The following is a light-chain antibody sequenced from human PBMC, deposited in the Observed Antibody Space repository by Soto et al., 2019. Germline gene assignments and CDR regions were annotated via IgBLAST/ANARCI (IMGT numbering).Light chain of an antibody. Sequence: QSALTQPASVSGSPGQSITISCTGTNSDVGGSHFVSWYQQYPGKAPKLMIFEVTHWPSGVSDRFSGSKSANTASLIISGLQAEDEADYYCSSFTSASRFVFGTGTKVTVL. J-gene: IGLJ1*01. CDR2: EVT. CDR3: SSFTSASRFV. V-gene: IGLV2-14*01. CDR1: NSDVGGSHF.